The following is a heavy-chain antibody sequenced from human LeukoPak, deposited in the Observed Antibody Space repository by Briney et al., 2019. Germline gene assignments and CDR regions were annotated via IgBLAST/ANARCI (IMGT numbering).Heavy chain of an antibody. Sequence: SETLSLTCTVSGGSISSSSYYWGWIRQPPGKGLEWIGSIYYSGSTYYNPSLKSRVTISVDTSKNQFSLKLSSVTAADTAMYYCARDNYSSGWDWFDPWGQGTLVTVSS. D-gene: IGHD6-19*01. CDR3: ARDNYSSGWDWFDP. V-gene: IGHV4-39*07. J-gene: IGHJ5*02. CDR2: IYYSGST. CDR1: GGSISSSSYY.